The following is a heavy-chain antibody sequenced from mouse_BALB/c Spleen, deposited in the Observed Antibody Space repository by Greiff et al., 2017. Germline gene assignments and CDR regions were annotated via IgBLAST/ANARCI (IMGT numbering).Heavy chain of an antibody. CDR3: TVTKATAWFAY. V-gene: IGHV6-6*02. CDR2: IRLKSNNYAT. D-gene: IGHD1-2*01. CDR1: GFTFSNYW. J-gene: IGHJ3*01. Sequence: EVKLVESGGGLVQPGGSMKLSCVASGFTFSNYWMNWVRQSPEKGLEWVAEIRLKSNNYATHYAESVKGRFTISRDDSKSSVYLQMNNLRAEDTGIYYCTVTKATAWFAYWGQGTLVTVSA.